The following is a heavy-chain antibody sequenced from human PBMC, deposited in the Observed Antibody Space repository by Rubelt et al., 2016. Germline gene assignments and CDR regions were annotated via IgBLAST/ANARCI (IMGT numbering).Heavy chain of an antibody. Sequence: GLCWVSYISSSGSTIYYADSVKGRFTISRDNAKNSLYLQMNSLRAEDTAVYYCARRSSSLAYWGQGTLVTVSS. J-gene: IGHJ4*02. V-gene: IGHV3-11*01. D-gene: IGHD6-13*01. CDR3: ARRSSSLAY. CDR2: ISSSGSTI.